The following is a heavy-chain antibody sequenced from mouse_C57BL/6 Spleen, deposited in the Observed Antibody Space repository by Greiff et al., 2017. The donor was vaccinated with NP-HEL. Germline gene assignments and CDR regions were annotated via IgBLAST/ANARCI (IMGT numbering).Heavy chain of an antibody. D-gene: IGHD2-5*01. Sequence: QVQLQQPGAELVRPGTSVKLSCKASGYTFTSYWMHWVKQRPGQGLEWIGVIDPSDSYTNYNQTFKGKATLTVDTSSSTAYMQLSSLTSEDSAVYYCAKAYSNYANWYFDVWGTGTTVTVSS. J-gene: IGHJ1*03. CDR1: GYTFTSYW. V-gene: IGHV1-59*01. CDR2: IDPSDSYT. CDR3: AKAYSNYANWYFDV.